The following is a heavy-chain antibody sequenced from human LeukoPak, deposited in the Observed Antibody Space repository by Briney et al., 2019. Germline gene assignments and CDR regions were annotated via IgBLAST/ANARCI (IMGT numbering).Heavy chain of an antibody. D-gene: IGHD3-22*01. CDR1: GFTFSSYG. Sequence: QTGGSLRLSCAASGFTFSSYGMHWVRQAPGRGLEWVAFIRYDGSNKYYADSVKGRFTISRDNSKNTLYLQMNSLRAEDTAVYYCAKEEVYYDSSGSIVWGQGTLVTVSS. V-gene: IGHV3-30*02. CDR3: AKEEVYYDSSGSIV. J-gene: IGHJ4*02. CDR2: IRYDGSNK.